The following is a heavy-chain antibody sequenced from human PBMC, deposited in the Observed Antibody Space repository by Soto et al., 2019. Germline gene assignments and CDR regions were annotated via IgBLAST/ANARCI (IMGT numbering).Heavy chain of an antibody. CDR3: ARDHPPYYYYGMDV. CDR1: GGSISSGDYY. CDR2: IYYSGST. J-gene: IGHJ6*02. V-gene: IGHV4-30-4*01. Sequence: SETLSLTCTVSGGSISSGDYYWSWIRQPPGKGLEWIGYIYYSGSTYYNPSLKSRVTISVDTSKNQFSLKLSSVTAADTAVYYCARDHPPYYYYGMDVWGQGTTVTVSS.